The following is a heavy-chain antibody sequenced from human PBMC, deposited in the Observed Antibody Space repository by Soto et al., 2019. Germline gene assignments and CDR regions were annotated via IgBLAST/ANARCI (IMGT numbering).Heavy chain of an antibody. V-gene: IGHV1-18*04. J-gene: IGHJ5*02. CDR2: ISAHDSKT. CDR1: DYTFTRSG. D-gene: IGHD3-10*01. Sequence: QVQLLQSGAEVKKPGASVKVSCKPSDYTFTRSGINWVRQAPGQGLEWMGWISAHDSKTNYAQNLKGRVTLTTDTSTSTAYMELRSLRSDDTAVYYCARGGVVRGNWFDPWGQGTLVTVSS. CDR3: ARGGVVRGNWFDP.